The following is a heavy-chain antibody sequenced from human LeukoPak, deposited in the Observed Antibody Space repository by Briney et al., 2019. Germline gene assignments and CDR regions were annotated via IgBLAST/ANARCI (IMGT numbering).Heavy chain of an antibody. D-gene: IGHD6-19*01. J-gene: IGHJ6*02. CDR1: GYTFTSYA. CDR3: ARDLAPWLATDYYYGMDV. V-gene: IGHV1-3*01. Sequence: ASVKVSCKASGYTFTSYAMHWVRQAPGQRLEWMGWINAGNGNTKYSQKFQGRVTITRDTSASTAYMELSSLRSEDTAVYYCARDLAPWLATDYYYGMDVWGQGTTVTVSS. CDR2: INAGNGNT.